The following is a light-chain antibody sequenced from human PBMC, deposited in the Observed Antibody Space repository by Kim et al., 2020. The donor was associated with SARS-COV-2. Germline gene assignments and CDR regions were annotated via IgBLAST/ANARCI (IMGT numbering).Light chain of an antibody. V-gene: IGLV6-57*03. J-gene: IGLJ3*02. Sequence: KTVTISCTRSGGSIASNYVQWYQQRPGSAPTTVIYEYNQRPSGVPDRFSGSIDSSSNSASLTISGLKTEDEADYYCQSYDSSTLWVFGGGTQLTVL. CDR1: GGSIASNY. CDR2: EYN. CDR3: QSYDSSTLWV.